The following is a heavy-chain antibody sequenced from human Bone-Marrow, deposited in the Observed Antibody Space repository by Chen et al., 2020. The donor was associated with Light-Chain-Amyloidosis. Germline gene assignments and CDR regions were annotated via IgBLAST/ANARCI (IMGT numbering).Heavy chain of an antibody. CDR2: IYYSGST. Sequence: QVQLQESGPGLVKPSETLSLTCTVSGGSISSYYWSWIRQPPWKGLEWIGYIYYSGSTNYNPSRKSRVTISVDTSKNQFSLKLSSVTAADTAVYYCARERYYGSVKGWFDPWGQGTLVTVSS. D-gene: IGHD3-10*01. CDR1: GGSISSYY. V-gene: IGHV4-59*01. CDR3: ARERYYGSVKGWFDP. J-gene: IGHJ5*02.